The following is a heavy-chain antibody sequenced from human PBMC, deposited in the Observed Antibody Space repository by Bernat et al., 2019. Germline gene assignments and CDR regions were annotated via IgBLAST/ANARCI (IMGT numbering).Heavy chain of an antibody. J-gene: IGHJ5*02. CDR2: IIPIFGAA. Sequence: QVQLVQSGAEVKKPGSSVKVSCKASGGTFSSYAISWVRQAPGQGLEWMGGIIPIFGAANDAQKFQGGATISAVESTSTAYMELSSLRSDGTAVYYCARDGPVDDFWSSGPETNWFDPWGQGTLVTVSS. CDR1: GGTFSSYA. D-gene: IGHD3-3*01. V-gene: IGHV1-69*01. CDR3: ARDGPVDDFWSSGPETNWFDP.